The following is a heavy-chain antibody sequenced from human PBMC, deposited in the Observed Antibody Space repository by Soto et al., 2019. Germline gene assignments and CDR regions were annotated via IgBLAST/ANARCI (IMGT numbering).Heavy chain of an antibody. CDR3: AKDRDIVVVVAATLVLDY. Sequence: GGSLRLSCAASGFTFSSYGMHWVRQAPGKGLEWVAVISYDGSNKYYADSVKGRFTISRDNSKNTLYLQMNSLRAEDTAVYYCAKDRDIVVVVAATLVLDYWGQGTLVTVSS. CDR2: ISYDGSNK. J-gene: IGHJ4*02. D-gene: IGHD2-15*01. CDR1: GFTFSSYG. V-gene: IGHV3-30*18.